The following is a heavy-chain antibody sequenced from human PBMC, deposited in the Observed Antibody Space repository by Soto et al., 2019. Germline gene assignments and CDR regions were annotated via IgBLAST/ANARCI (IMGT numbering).Heavy chain of an antibody. V-gene: IGHV4-39*01. CDR2: IYYSGST. Sequence: SETLSLTCTVSGGSISSSSYYWGWIRQPPGKGLEWIGSIYYSGSTYYNPSLKSRVTISVDTSKNQFSLKLSSVTAADTVVYYCARTYSGYDFWSGYLPNWFDPWGQGTLVTVSS. CDR1: GGSISSSSYY. J-gene: IGHJ5*02. CDR3: ARTYSGYDFWSGYLPNWFDP. D-gene: IGHD3-3*01.